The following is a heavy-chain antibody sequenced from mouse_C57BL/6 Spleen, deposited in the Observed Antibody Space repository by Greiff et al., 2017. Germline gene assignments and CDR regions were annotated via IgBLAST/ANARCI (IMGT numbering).Heavy chain of an antibody. CDR2: IYPGDGDT. D-gene: IGHD2-4*01. Sequence: QVQLQQSGPELVKPGASVKISCKASGYAFSSSWMNWVKQRPGKGLEWIGRIYPGDGDTNYNGKFKGKATLTADKSSSTAYMQLSSLTSEDSAVYFCARWENYDYDPYFDYWGQGTTLTVSS. CDR1: GYAFSSSW. J-gene: IGHJ2*01. CDR3: ARWENYDYDPYFDY. V-gene: IGHV1-82*01.